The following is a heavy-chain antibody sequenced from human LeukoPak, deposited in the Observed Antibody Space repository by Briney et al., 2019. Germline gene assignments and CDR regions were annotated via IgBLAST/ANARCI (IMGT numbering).Heavy chain of an antibody. CDR3: ARGHFRTEIDY. J-gene: IGHJ4*02. CDR1: GGTFISYA. D-gene: IGHD3/OR15-3a*01. CDR2: ISAYNGNT. V-gene: IGHV1-18*01. Sequence: GASVKVSCKASGGTFISYAISWVRQAPGQGLEWMGWISAYNGNTNYAQKLQGRVTMTTDTSTSTAYMELRSLRSDDTAVYYCARGHFRTEIDYWGQGTLVTVSS.